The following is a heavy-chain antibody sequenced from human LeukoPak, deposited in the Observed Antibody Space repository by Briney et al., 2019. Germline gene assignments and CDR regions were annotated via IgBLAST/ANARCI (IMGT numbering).Heavy chain of an antibody. Sequence: ASVKVPCKASGFTFTSSAMQWVRQARGQRLEWIGWILVGSGNTNYAQKFQERVTITRDMSTSTAYMELSSLRSEDTAVYYCAATSVYYDFWSGYSGHYYYMDVWGKGTTVTVSS. D-gene: IGHD3-3*01. CDR3: AATSVYYDFWSGYSGHYYYMDV. CDR2: ILVGSGNT. J-gene: IGHJ6*03. V-gene: IGHV1-58*02. CDR1: GFTFTSSA.